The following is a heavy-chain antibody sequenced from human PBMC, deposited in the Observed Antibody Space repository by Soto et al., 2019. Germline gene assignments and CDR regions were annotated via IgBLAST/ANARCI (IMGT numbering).Heavy chain of an antibody. Sequence: EVQLVDSGGGLVQPGGSLKLSCAACGFTFSGSAMHWVRQASGKGLEWVGRIRSKANSYATAYAASVKGRFTISRDDSKNTAYLQMNSLKTEDTAVYYCTRPRFDTTGYYYYGMDVWGQGTTVTVSS. CDR3: TRPRFDTTGYYYYGMDV. CDR1: GFTFSGSA. D-gene: IGHD4-17*01. V-gene: IGHV3-73*02. J-gene: IGHJ6*02. CDR2: IRSKANSYAT.